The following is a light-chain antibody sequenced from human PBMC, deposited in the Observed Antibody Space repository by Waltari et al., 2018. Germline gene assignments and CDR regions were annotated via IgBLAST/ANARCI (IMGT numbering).Light chain of an antibody. J-gene: IGLJ1*01. Sequence: QSVLSQPPSASATPGQRVTISCSGTDSNIGTNSVFWYQHVPGQAPRLLIYRTDRRLSGIPGRLSGSESGTSASLAITGLRSEDEADYYCAAWNSGLSVSYVFGSGTKVTV. CDR1: DSNIGTNS. CDR2: RTD. CDR3: AAWNSGLSVSYV. V-gene: IGLV1-47*01.